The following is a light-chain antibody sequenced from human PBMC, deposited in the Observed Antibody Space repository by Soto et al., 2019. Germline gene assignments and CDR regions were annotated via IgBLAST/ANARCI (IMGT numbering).Light chain of an antibody. CDR3: QQRSNWPLT. J-gene: IGKJ3*01. CDR1: QSISDT. Sequence: EIVMTQSPATLSVSPGGRATLSCRASQSISDTLAWYQRKPGQAPRLLIYGASTRAPGFPARFSGSGSGTDFTLTISSLEPEDFAVYYCQQRSNWPLTFGPGTKVDIK. CDR2: GAS. V-gene: IGKV3-15*01.